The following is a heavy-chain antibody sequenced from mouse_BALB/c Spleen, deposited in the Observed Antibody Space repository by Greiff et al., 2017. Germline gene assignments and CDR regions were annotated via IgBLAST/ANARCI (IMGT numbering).Heavy chain of an antibody. V-gene: IGHV3-2*02. CDR1: GYSITSDYA. CDR3: ARWLLEDYYAMDY. CDR2: ISYSGST. Sequence: DVKLQESGPGLVKPSQSLSLTCTVTGYSITSDYAWNWIRQFPGNKLEWMGYISYSGSTSYNPSLKSRISITRDTSKNQFFLQLNSVTTEDTATYYCARWLLEDYYAMDYWGQGTSVTVSS. D-gene: IGHD2-3*01. J-gene: IGHJ4*01.